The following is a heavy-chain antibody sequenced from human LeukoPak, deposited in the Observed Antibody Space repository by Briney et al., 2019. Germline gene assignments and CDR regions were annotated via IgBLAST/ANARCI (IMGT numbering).Heavy chain of an antibody. J-gene: IGHJ4*02. Sequence: SQTLSLTCTVSGGSISSGDYYWSWIRQPPGKGLEWIGYIYYSGSTYYNPSLECRVTISVDTSKNQFSLKLSSVTAADTAVYYCARDKGYNYGPFDYWGQGTLVTVSS. CDR2: IYYSGST. CDR1: GGSISSGDYY. D-gene: IGHD5-18*01. V-gene: IGHV4-30-4*01. CDR3: ARDKGYNYGPFDY.